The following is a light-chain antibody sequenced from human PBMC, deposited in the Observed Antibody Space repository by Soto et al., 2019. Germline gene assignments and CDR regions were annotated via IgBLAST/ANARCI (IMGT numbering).Light chain of an antibody. Sequence: IQLSQSPSSLSASAGDRVTIACGASESISNYLSWYQLKPGEAPKVLIYSASTLRDGVPSRFSGTGSGTEFTLTISSLQPEDVATYFCQQTFSNLLSFGGGTKVDIK. CDR3: QQTFSNLLS. CDR1: ESISNY. CDR2: SAS. V-gene: IGKV1-39*01. J-gene: IGKJ4*01.